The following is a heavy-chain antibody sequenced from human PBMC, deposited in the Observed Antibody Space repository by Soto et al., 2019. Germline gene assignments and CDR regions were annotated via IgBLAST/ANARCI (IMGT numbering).Heavy chain of an antibody. CDR1: GGTFSSYT. Sequence: GASVKVSCKASGGTFSSYTISWVRQAPGQGLEWMGRIIPILGIANYAQKFQGRVTITADRSTSTAYMELSSLRSEDTAVYYCARDNRPQSWFDPWGQGTLVTVSS. V-gene: IGHV1-69*04. CDR2: IIPILGIA. J-gene: IGHJ5*02. CDR3: ARDNRPQSWFDP.